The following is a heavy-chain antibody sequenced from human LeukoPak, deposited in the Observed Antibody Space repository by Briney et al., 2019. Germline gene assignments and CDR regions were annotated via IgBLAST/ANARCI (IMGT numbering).Heavy chain of an antibody. V-gene: IGHV1-69*05. CDR1: GGTFSSYA. CDR3: ASRPYSSRGKRYYFDY. J-gene: IGHJ4*02. Sequence: ASVKVSCKASGGTFSSYAISWVRQAPGQGLEWMGGIIPIFGTANYAQKFQGRVTITTDESTSTAYMELSSLRSEDTAVYYCASRPYSSRGKRYYFDYWGQGTLVTVSS. D-gene: IGHD6-13*01. CDR2: IIPIFGTA.